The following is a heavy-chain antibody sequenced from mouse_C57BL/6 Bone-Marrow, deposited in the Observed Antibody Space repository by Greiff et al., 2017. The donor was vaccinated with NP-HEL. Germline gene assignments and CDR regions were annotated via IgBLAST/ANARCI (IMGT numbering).Heavy chain of an antibody. CDR2: INPNNGGT. D-gene: IGHD4-1*01. V-gene: IGHV1-18*01. J-gene: IGHJ2*01. CDR3: ARRLAGTYYCDY. CDR1: GYTFTDYN. Sequence: VQLQQSGPELVKPGASVKIPCKASGYTFTDYNMDWVKQSPGKSLEWIGDINPNNGGTIYNQKFKGKATLTVDKSSSTAYMELRSLTSEDTAVYYCARRLAGTYYCDYWGQGTTLTVSS.